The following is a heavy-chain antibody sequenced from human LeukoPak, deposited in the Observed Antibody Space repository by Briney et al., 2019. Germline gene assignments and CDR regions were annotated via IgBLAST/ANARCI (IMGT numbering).Heavy chain of an antibody. V-gene: IGHV4-61*01. Sequence: SQTLSLTCTVSGGSVSSGSYYWSWMRQPPGKGLEWIGYIYYSGSTNYNPSLKSRVTISVDTSKNQFSLKLSSVTAADTAVYYSARDIYDILTGSIYGMDVWGKGTTVTVSS. D-gene: IGHD3-9*01. J-gene: IGHJ6*04. CDR2: IYYSGST. CDR1: GGSVSSGSYY. CDR3: ARDIYDILTGSIYGMDV.